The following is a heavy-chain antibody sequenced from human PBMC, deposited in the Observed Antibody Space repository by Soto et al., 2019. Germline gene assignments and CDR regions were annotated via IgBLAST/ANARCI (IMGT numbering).Heavy chain of an antibody. Sequence: GESLKISCKGSGYRFTSYWIGRVRQMPGKGLEWMGIIYPGDSDTRYSPSFQGQVTISADKSISTAYLQWSSLKASDIAMYYSGNRGFWHAFDIWGQGTMVTGSS. CDR3: GNRGFWHAFDI. V-gene: IGHV5-51*01. J-gene: IGHJ3*02. CDR2: IYPGDSDT. D-gene: IGHD3-3*01. CDR1: GYRFTSYW.